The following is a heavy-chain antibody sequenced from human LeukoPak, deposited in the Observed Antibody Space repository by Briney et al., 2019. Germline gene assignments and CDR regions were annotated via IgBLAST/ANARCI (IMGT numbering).Heavy chain of an antibody. J-gene: IGHJ4*02. V-gene: IGHV4-4*07. CDR1: GGSISSYY. CDR2: IYTSGST. D-gene: IGHD3-3*01. CDR3: ARSQYADYDFWSGYSPFDY. Sequence: SETLSLTCTVSGGSISSYYWSWIRQPAGKGLEWIGRIYTSGSTNYNPSLKSRVTISVDTSKNQFSLKLSSVTAADTAVYYCARSQYADYDFWSGYSPFDYWGQGTLVTVSS.